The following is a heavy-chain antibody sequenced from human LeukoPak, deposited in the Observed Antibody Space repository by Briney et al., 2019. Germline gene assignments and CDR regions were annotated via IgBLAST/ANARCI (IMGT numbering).Heavy chain of an antibody. J-gene: IGHJ4*02. CDR3: ARPQYSSGWYYFDY. CDR2: INTNTGNP. Sequence: ASVKVSCKASGYTFTSYAMNWVRQAPGQGLEWMGWINTNTGNPTYAQGFTGRFVFSLDTSVSTAYLQISSLKAEDTAVYYCARPQYSSGWYYFDYWGQGTLVTVSS. CDR1: GYTFTSYA. V-gene: IGHV7-4-1*02. D-gene: IGHD6-19*01.